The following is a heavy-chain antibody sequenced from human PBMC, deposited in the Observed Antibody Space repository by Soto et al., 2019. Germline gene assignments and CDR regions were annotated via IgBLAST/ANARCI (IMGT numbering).Heavy chain of an antibody. V-gene: IGHV4-34*01. CDR3: ARAPGSPYYFDY. D-gene: IGHD3-10*01. J-gene: IGHJ4*02. CDR1: GGSFSGYH. Sequence: QVQLQQWGARLLKPSETLSLTCAVHGGSFSGYHWSWIRQPPGKGLEWIAEIHHSGSTNYNPSLRSRVSLSGDTSKDQVALRLYSVTAADTAVYYCARAPGSPYYFDYWGQGTLVTVSS. CDR2: IHHSGST.